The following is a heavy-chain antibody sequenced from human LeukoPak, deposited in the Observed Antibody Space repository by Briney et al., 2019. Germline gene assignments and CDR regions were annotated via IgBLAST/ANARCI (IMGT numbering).Heavy chain of an antibody. CDR3: ARYTANKSGYSFDF. V-gene: IGHV4-38-2*01. Sequence: SETLSLTCAVSGYSISSGYYWNWIRQSPGKGLEWIATINHSVETYHNPSLKSRATTSVDTSKNQFSLKLSSVTAAGTAVYYCARYTANKSGYSFDFWGQGTLVTVSS. J-gene: IGHJ4*02. CDR1: GYSISSGYY. CDR2: INHSVET. D-gene: IGHD3-22*01.